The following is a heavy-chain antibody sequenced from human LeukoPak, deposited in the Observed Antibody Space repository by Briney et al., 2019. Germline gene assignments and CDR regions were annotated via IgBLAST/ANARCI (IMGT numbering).Heavy chain of an antibody. V-gene: IGHV3-53*01. CDR2: IYSGGST. CDR3: ARDIRYSSSSALYYYYGMDV. D-gene: IGHD6-13*01. Sequence: GGSLRLSCAASGFTVSSNYMSWVRQAPGKGLEWVSVIYSGGSTYYADSVKGRFTISRDNSKNTLCLQMNSLRAEDTAVYYCARDIRYSSSSALYYYYGMDVWGQGTTVTVSS. CDR1: GFTVSSNY. J-gene: IGHJ6*02.